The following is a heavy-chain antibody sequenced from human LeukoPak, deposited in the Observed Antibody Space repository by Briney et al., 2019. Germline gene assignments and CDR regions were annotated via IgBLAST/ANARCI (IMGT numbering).Heavy chain of an antibody. J-gene: IGHJ6*02. CDR2: INPNSGGT. Sequence: ASVKVSCKASGYTFTSYYMHRVRQAPGQGLEWMGWINPNSGGTNYAQKFQGRVTMTRDTSISTAYMELSRLRSDDTAVYYCARDPRHSSSWAYYYYYGMDVWGQGTTVTVSS. D-gene: IGHD6-13*01. V-gene: IGHV1-2*02. CDR1: GYTFTSYY. CDR3: ARDPRHSSSWAYYYYYGMDV.